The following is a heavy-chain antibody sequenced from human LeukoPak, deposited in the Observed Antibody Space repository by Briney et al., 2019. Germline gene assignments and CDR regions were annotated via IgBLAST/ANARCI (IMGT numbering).Heavy chain of an antibody. Sequence: PGGSLRLSCAASGFTVSNYAMSWVRQAPGKGLEWVSSISGRDDATFYADSVKGRFTLSRDTSKNTLFLHMNNLRADDTAVYYCARGMSRHVDFDYWGQGTLVTVSS. V-gene: IGHV3-23*01. CDR1: GFTVSNYA. J-gene: IGHJ4*02. CDR3: ARGMSRHVDFDY. CDR2: ISGRDDAT.